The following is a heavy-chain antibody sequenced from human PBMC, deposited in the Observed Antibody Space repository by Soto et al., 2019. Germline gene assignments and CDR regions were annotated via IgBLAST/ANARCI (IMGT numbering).Heavy chain of an antibody. D-gene: IGHD1-1*01. CDR3: ARGKLEPSD. Sequence: QVQLQESGPGLVKPWETLSLTCSVSGGSISSYYWSWFRQPPGKGLEWIGYIHYSGSTDHNPSLKSRATMSVDTSKNQFSLTVSPVTAADTAVYYCARGKLEPSDWGQGTLATVSP. CDR1: GGSISSYY. J-gene: IGHJ4*02. CDR2: IHYSGST. V-gene: IGHV4-59*01.